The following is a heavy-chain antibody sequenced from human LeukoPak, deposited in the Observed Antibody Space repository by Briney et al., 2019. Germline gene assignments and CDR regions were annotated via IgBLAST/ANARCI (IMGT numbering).Heavy chain of an antibody. CDR2: FDPEDGET. CDR3: ATNGDYYDSSGYSQ. V-gene: IGHV1-24*01. D-gene: IGHD3-22*01. CDR1: GYTLTELS. Sequence: ASVKVSCRVSGYTLTELSMHWVRQAPGKGLEWMGGFDPEDGETIYAQKFQGRVTMTEDTSTDTAYMELSSLRSEDTAVYYCATNGDYYDSSGYSQWGQGTLVIVSS. J-gene: IGHJ4*02.